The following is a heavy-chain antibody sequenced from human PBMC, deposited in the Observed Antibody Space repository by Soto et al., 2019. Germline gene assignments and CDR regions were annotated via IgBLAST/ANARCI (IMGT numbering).Heavy chain of an antibody. CDR3: AKDPDRVVVVAAGVPPPTDGDY. CDR1: GFTFSSYG. D-gene: IGHD2-15*01. V-gene: IGHV3-30*18. Sequence: GGSLRLSCAASGFTFSSYGMHWVRQAPGKGLEWVAVISYDGSNKYYADSVKGRFTISRDNSKNTLYLQMNSLRAEDTAVYYCAKDPDRVVVVAAGVPPPTDGDYWGQGTLVTVSS. CDR2: ISYDGSNK. J-gene: IGHJ4*02.